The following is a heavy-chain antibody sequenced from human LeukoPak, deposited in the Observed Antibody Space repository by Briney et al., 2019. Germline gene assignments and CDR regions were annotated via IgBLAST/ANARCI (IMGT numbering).Heavy chain of an antibody. V-gene: IGHV4-34*01. Sequence: PSETLSLTCAVYGGSFNIYYWSWIRQSPGKRLDWIREIDHSGRTHYNPSLKSRVTMSLDTSKNHFSLKLSSVTAADTAVYYCATSPSYYDSDGYFYANWFDPWGQGTLVTVSS. D-gene: IGHD3-22*01. CDR3: ATSPSYYDSDGYFYANWFDP. CDR1: GGSFNIYY. CDR2: IDHSGRT. J-gene: IGHJ5*02.